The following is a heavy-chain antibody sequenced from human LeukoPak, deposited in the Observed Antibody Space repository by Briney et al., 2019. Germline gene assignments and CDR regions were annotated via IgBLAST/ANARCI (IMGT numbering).Heavy chain of an antibody. J-gene: IGHJ2*01. CDR3: ARWSWRYFDL. CDR2: IYYSGST. Sequence: SETLSLTCTVSGGSISSYYWSWIRQPPGKGLEWIGYIYYSGSTNYNPSLKSRVTISVDTPKNQFSLKLSSVTAADTAVYYCARWSWRYFDLWGRGTLVTVSS. CDR1: GGSISSYY. D-gene: IGHD3-10*01. V-gene: IGHV4-59*01.